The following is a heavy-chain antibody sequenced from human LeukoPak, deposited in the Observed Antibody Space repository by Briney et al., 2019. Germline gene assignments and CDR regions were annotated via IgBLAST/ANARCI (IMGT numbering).Heavy chain of an antibody. CDR2: ISGSGGST. CDR1: GFTFSSYA. CDR3: AKARGSSGYYYVDFDY. Sequence: EAGGSLRLSCAASGFTFSSYAMSWVRQAPGKGLEWVSAISGSGGSTYYADSVKGRFTISRDNSKNTLYLQMNSLRAEDTAVYYCAKARGSSGYYYVDFDYWGQGTLVTVSS. V-gene: IGHV3-23*01. D-gene: IGHD3-22*01. J-gene: IGHJ4*02.